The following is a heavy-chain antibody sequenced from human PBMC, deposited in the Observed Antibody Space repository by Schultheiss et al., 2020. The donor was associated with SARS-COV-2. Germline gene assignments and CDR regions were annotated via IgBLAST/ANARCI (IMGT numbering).Heavy chain of an antibody. Sequence: GESLKISCAASGFTFSSYAMHWVRQAPGKGLEWVSSISSSSSYIYYADSVKGRFTISRDNAKNSLYLQMNSLRDEDTAVYYCARGGGPHYYGMDVWGQGTTVTVSS. D-gene: IGHD3-16*01. J-gene: IGHJ6*02. V-gene: IGHV3-21*01. CDR3: ARGGGPHYYGMDV. CDR2: ISSSSSYI. CDR1: GFTFSSYA.